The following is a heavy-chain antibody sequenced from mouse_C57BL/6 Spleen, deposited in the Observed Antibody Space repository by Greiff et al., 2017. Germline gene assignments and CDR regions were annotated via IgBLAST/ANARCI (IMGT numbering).Heavy chain of an antibody. D-gene: IGHD3-2*02. CDR1: GYTFTDYE. CDR2: IDPETGGT. CDR3: ARQAAQAPVAY. J-gene: IGHJ3*01. Sequence: VQLQQSGAELVRPGASVTLSCKASGYTFTDYEMHWVKQTPGHGLEWIGAIDPETGGTAYNQKFKDKATLTADKSSSTAYMQLSSLTYEDSAVYYCARQAAQAPVAYWGQGTLVTVSA. V-gene: IGHV1-15*01.